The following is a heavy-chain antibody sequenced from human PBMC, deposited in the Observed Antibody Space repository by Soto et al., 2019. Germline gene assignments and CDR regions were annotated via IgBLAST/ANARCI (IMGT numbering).Heavy chain of an antibody. Sequence: SETLSLTCAVYGGSFSGYYWSWIHQPPGKGLEWIGEINHSGSTNYNPSLKSRVTISVDTSKNQFSLKLSSVTAADTAVYYCARLGTIFGVVKYYYYYYGMDVWGQGTTVTVSS. CDR2: INHSGST. J-gene: IGHJ6*02. V-gene: IGHV4-34*01. CDR3: ARLGTIFGVVKYYYYYYGMDV. CDR1: GGSFSGYY. D-gene: IGHD3-3*01.